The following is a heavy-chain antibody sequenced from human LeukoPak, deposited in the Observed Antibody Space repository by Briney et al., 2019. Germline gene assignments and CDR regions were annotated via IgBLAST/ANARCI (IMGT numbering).Heavy chain of an antibody. CDR2: ISAYNGNT. D-gene: IGHD2-2*01. Sequence: ASVKVSCKASGYTFTSYGISWVRQAPGQGLEWMGWISAYNGNTNYAQKLQGRVTMTTDTSTSTAYMELRSLRSDDTAVYYCARFQAPELGYCSSTSCYADYWGQGTLVTVSS. CDR3: ARFQAPELGYCSSTSCYADY. CDR1: GYTFTSYG. J-gene: IGHJ4*02. V-gene: IGHV1-18*01.